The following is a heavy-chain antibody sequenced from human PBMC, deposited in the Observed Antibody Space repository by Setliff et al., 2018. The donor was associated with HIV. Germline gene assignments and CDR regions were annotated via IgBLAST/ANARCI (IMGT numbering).Heavy chain of an antibody. CDR3: ARGFYDFFYNYYMDV. CDR2: IIPIFGTA. CDR1: GGTFSSYA. V-gene: IGHV1-69*13. D-gene: IGHD3-3*01. J-gene: IGHJ6*03. Sequence: SVKVSCKASGGTFSSYAISWVRQAPGQGLEWMGGIIPIFGTANYAQKFQGRVTITADESTSTAYMELSSLRSEDTAVYYCARGFYDFFYNYYMDVWGKGTTVTVSS.